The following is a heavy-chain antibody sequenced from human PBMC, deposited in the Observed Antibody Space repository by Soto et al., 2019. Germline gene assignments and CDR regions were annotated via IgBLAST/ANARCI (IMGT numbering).Heavy chain of an antibody. V-gene: IGHV3-15*07. D-gene: IGHD6-19*01. CDR2: IKSKIGGGTS. Sequence: EAQLVESGGGLVKPGGSLRLSCGASGFTFSNAWMNWVRQAPGQGLEWVGRIKSKIGGGTSEYATPVKGRFTISRDDSKNTLYLQMSSLKTEDTAVYHCTTGNPTIAVAGSYQYYYGMAVWGQGTTVTVSS. CDR1: GFTFSNAW. J-gene: IGHJ6*02. CDR3: TTGNPTIAVAGSYQYYYGMAV.